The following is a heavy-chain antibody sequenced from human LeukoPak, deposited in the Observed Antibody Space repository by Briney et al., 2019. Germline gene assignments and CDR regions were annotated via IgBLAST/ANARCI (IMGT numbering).Heavy chain of an antibody. V-gene: IGHV3-23*01. J-gene: IGHJ6*02. CDR1: GFTFSSYA. Sequence: TGGSLRLSRAASGFTFSSYAMSWVRQAPGKGLESVSALSGSGGSTYYADSVKGRVTISRDNSKNTLYLQMDSLRAEDTAVYYCAKDRVLRYFDWLSLYYGMDVWGQGTTVTVSS. CDR3: AKDRVLRYFDWLSLYYGMDV. D-gene: IGHD3-9*01. CDR2: LSGSGGST.